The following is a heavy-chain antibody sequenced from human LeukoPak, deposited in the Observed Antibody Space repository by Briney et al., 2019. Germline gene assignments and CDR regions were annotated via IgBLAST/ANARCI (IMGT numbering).Heavy chain of an antibody. CDR2: IYYSEST. CDR1: GGSISSYY. D-gene: IGHD3-3*01. CDR3: ARGAATIFGVVIKAFDY. V-gene: IGHV4-59*01. Sequence: SETLSLTCTVSGGSISSYYWSWIRQPPGKGLEWIGYIYYSESTNYNPSLKSRVAISVDTSKSQFSLKLSSVTAADTAVYYCARGAATIFGVVIKAFDYWGQGTLVTVSS. J-gene: IGHJ4*02.